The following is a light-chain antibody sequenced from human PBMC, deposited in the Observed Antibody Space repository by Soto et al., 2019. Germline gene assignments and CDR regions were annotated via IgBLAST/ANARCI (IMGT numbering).Light chain of an antibody. CDR1: QRISSNF. Sequence: TQSPVTLSLSPGERATLSCRASQRISSNFLAWYHQKPGKAPKLLVYDASNLESGVPSRFSGSGSGTEFTLTISSLQPEDFGIYYCQQYENYWTFGQGTKVEIK. CDR2: DAS. CDR3: QQYENYWT. J-gene: IGKJ1*01. V-gene: IGKV1-5*01.